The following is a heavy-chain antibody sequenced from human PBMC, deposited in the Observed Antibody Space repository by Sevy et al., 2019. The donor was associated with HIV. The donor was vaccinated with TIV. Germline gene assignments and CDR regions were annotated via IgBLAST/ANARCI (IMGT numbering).Heavy chain of an antibody. Sequence: SETLSLTCAVSGGSISSGGYSWSWIRQPPGKGLEWIGHIYHSGSTSYNPSLKSRVTISVDRSKNQFSLKLSSVTAADTAVYYCASYYYDSSGYYNNWFDPWGQGTLVTVSS. CDR2: IYHSGST. J-gene: IGHJ5*02. CDR3: ASYYYDSSGYYNNWFDP. D-gene: IGHD3-22*01. V-gene: IGHV4-30-2*01. CDR1: GGSISSGGYS.